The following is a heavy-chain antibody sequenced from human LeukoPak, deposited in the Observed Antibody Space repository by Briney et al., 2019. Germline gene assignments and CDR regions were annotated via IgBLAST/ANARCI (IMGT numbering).Heavy chain of an antibody. Sequence: ASVKVSCKASGYTFTSYGISWVRQAPGQGLEWMGWISAYNGNTNYAQKLQGRVTMTTDTSTSTAYMELRSLRSDATAVYYCARDREYCSSTSCYNPETPFDYWGQGTLVTVSS. D-gene: IGHD2-2*02. J-gene: IGHJ4*02. V-gene: IGHV1-18*01. CDR2: ISAYNGNT. CDR3: ARDREYCSSTSCYNPETPFDY. CDR1: GYTFTSYG.